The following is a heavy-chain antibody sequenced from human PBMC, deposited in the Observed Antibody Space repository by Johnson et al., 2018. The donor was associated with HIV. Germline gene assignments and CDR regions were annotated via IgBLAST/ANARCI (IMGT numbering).Heavy chain of an antibody. CDR3: TRRSPYDAFDI. CDR2: ISYDGSNK. CDR1: GFTFSSYG. Sequence: QVQLVESGGGVVQPGRSLRLSCAASGFTFSSYGMHWVRQAPGKGLEWVAVISYDGSNKYYTDSVKGRSTISRDNSTNTLYLQMNSLRAEDTAVYYCTRRSPYDAFDIWGQGTMVTVSS. J-gene: IGHJ3*02. V-gene: IGHV3-30*03.